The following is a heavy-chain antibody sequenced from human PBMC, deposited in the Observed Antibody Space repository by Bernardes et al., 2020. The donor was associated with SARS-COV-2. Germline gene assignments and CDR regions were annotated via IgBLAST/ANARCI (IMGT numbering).Heavy chain of an antibody. D-gene: IGHD2-21*02. CDR3: ARDEGPYGGNSGYGMDV. CDR2: SRGKGDSYTT. V-gene: IGHV3-72*01. Sequence: GGSLRLSCAASGFTFSDHYMDWVRQAPGKGLEWVGRSRGKGDSYTTEYAASVKGRFTISRDDSKNSVYLQMNSLKIEDTAVYYCARDEGPYGGNSGYGMDVWGQGTTVNVAS. J-gene: IGHJ6*01. CDR1: GFTFSDHY.